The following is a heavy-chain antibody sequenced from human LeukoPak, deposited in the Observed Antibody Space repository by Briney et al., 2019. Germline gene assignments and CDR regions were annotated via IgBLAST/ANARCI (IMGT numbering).Heavy chain of an antibody. CDR2: ISTYNGNT. D-gene: IGHD1-26*01. J-gene: IGHJ4*02. CDR3: ARDNVGGATTFDY. V-gene: IGHV1-18*04. CDR1: GYIFSDYY. Sequence: ASVKVSCKASGYIFSDYYMHWVRQAPGQGLEWMGWISTYNGNTNSAQRFQDRVTMTTDTSTSTAYMELRSLRSDDTAVYYCARDNVGGATTFDYWGQGTLVTVSS.